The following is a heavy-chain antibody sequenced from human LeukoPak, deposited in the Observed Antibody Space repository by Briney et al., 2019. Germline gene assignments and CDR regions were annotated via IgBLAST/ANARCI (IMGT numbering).Heavy chain of an antibody. CDR2: ITRSGTTI. D-gene: IGHD3-9*01. V-gene: IGHV3-11*01. CDR3: ARGVGVLQYYYYGMDV. Sequence: GGSLRLSCAASGFTFNDYSMSWIRQAPGKGLEWLSYITRSGTTIYYADSVKGRFTVSRDNAKNSMYLQMSSLRAADTAVYYCARGVGVLQYYYYGMDVWGQGTTVTVS. J-gene: IGHJ6*02. CDR1: GFTFNDYS.